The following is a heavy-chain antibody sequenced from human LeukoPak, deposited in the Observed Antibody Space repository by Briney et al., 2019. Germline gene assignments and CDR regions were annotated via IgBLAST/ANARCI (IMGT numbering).Heavy chain of an antibody. Sequence: GSLRLSCAASGFIISGYWMHWVRQAPGKGLEWIGEINHSGSTNYNPSLKSRVTISVDTSKNQFSLKLSSVTAADTAVYYCARGLEGFGEFFYYFDYWGQGTLVTVSS. J-gene: IGHJ4*02. CDR1: GFIISGYW. CDR3: ARGLEGFGEFFYYFDY. D-gene: IGHD3-10*01. CDR2: INHSGST. V-gene: IGHV4-34*01.